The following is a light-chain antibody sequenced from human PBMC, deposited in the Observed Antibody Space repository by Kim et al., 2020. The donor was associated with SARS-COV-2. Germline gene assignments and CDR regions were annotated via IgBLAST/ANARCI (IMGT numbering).Light chain of an antibody. CDR1: KLGDKY. Sequence: SVSPGQTASITCSGDKLGDKYACWYQQKPGQSPVLGIYQDSKRPSGIPERFSGSNSGNTATLTISGTQAMDEADYYCQAWDSSTHVFGTGTKVTVL. V-gene: IGLV3-1*01. CDR2: QDS. J-gene: IGLJ1*01. CDR3: QAWDSSTHV.